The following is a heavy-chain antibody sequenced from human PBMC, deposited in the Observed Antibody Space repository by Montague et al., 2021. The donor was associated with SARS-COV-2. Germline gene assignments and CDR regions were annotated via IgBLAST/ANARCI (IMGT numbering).Heavy chain of an antibody. CDR1: GFTFGYYG. CDR2: IWHDGSKD. CDR3: VRTSTSGSRQNSFFDY. V-gene: IGHV3-33*01. Sequence: SLRLSCAASGFTFGYYGLHWVRQAPGKGLEWLAIIWHDGSKDYYADSVKGRFTISRDNSRRKVYLEMNSLRVEDTAIYYCVRTSTSGSRQNSFFDYWGQGALVTVSS. D-gene: IGHD2-15*01. J-gene: IGHJ4*02.